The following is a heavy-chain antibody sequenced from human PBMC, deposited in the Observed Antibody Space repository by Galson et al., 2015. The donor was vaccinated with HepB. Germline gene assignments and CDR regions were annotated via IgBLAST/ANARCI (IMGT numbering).Heavy chain of an antibody. CDR2: INAGNGNT. CDR1: GYTFTSYA. D-gene: IGHD2-2*01. CDR3: AREARYCSSTSCYVAGMDV. Sequence: GYTFTSYAMHWVRQAPGQRLEWMGWINAGNGNTKYSQKFQGRVTITRDTSASTAYMELSSLRSEDTAVYYCAREARYCSSTSCYVAGMDVWGQGTTVTVSS. J-gene: IGHJ6*02. V-gene: IGHV1-3*01.